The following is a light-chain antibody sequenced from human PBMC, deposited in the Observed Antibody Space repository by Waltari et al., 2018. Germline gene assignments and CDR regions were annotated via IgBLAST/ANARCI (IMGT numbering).Light chain of an antibody. CDR2: GVS. Sequence: QSALTQPASVSGSPGPSITLSCTGTRSAVGAYTYVSWYQQYPGKAPKLMIYGVSHRPSGVSNRFSGSKSGNTASLTISGLQAEDEADYYCSSFTGSDTHVFGTGTKVTVL. J-gene: IGLJ1*01. CDR1: RSAVGAYTY. CDR3: SSFTGSDTHV. V-gene: IGLV2-14*01.